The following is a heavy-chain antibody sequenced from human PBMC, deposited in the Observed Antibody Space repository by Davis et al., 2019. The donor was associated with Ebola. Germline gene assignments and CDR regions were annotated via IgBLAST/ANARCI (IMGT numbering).Heavy chain of an antibody. CDR2: IIPLFGTT. CDR1: VGIFNNYV. CDR3: ARGGIMLAANSFFNS. J-gene: IGHJ4*02. D-gene: IGHD6-25*01. Sequence: AASVKVSCKTSVGIFNNYVISWVRQAPGQGPEWMGGIIPLFGTTNYAQVFQGRVTLTADASSTTVYMDLSSLTSDDTAIYYCARGGIMLAANSFFNSWGQGTLVTVSS. V-gene: IGHV1-69*13.